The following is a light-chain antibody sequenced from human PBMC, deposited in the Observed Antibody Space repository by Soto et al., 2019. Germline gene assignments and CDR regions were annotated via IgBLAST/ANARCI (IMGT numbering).Light chain of an antibody. Sequence: QSVLAQPASVSGSPGQSITISCTGTSGDIGSYNRVSWYQQHPGKAPKLIIYEVTDRPSGVSNRFSGSKSGNTASLTISGLHAEDETEYYCSSYTNINTRACVFGTWTNVTVL. V-gene: IGLV2-14*01. CDR1: SGDIGSYNR. CDR3: SSYTNINTRACV. J-gene: IGLJ1*01. CDR2: EVT.